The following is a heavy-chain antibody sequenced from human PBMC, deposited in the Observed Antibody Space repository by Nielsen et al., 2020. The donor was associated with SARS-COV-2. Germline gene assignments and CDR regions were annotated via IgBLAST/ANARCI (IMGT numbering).Heavy chain of an antibody. J-gene: IGHJ4*02. V-gene: IGHV4-34*01. D-gene: IGHD6-19*01. CDR2: INHSEST. CDR3: AREGPPYSSGWYPADYFDY. Sequence: GSLRLSCAVYGGSFSGYYWSWIRQPPGKGLEWIGEINHSESTNYNPSLKSRVTISVDTSKNQFSLKLSSVTAADTAVYYCAREGPPYSSGWYPADYFDYWGQGTLVTVSS. CDR1: GGSFSGYY.